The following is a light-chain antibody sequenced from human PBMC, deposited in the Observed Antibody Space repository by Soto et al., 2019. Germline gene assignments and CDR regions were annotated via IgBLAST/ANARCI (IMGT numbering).Light chain of an antibody. CDR3: LQDYNYPFT. CDR1: QDIGPY. V-gene: IGKV1-27*01. J-gene: IGKJ4*01. CDR2: SAS. Sequence: DIQMTQSPSSLSASVGDRVTITCRASQDIGPYLAWYQQKSGRVPELLIYSASTLQSGVPSRFSGSGSGADFSLTISSLQPEDFATYYCLQDYNYPFTFGGGTKV.